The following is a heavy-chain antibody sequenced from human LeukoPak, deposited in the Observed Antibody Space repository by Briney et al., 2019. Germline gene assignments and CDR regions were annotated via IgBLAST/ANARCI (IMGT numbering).Heavy chain of an antibody. Sequence: SETLSLTCTVSGYSISSGYYWGWIRQPPGKGLEWIGSIYHSGSTYYNPSLKSRVTISVDTSKNQFSLKLSSVTAADTAVYYCARISKGILLWFGELGFDPWGQGTLVTVSS. D-gene: IGHD3-10*01. CDR3: ARISKGILLWFGELGFDP. CDR1: GYSISSGYY. CDR2: IYHSGST. J-gene: IGHJ5*02. V-gene: IGHV4-38-2*02.